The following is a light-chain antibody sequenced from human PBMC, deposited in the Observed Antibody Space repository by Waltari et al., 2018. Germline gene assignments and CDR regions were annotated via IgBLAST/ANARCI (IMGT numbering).Light chain of an antibody. CDR3: QQYNDWPRT. V-gene: IGKV3-15*01. J-gene: IGKJ1*01. CDR1: QTVSSN. CDR2: GGS. Sequence: EIVMTQSPATLSVSPGERATLSCRASQTVSSNLAWYQQKPGQAPRLLIYGGSTRAAGIPARFSGSGSGTEFTLTISSLQSEDFAVYHCQQYNDWPRTFGQGTKVEIK.